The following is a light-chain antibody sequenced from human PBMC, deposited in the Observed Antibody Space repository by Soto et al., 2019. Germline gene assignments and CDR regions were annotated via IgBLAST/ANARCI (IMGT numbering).Light chain of an antibody. CDR1: QSVSSSY. CDR2: GAS. V-gene: IGKV3-20*01. Sequence: EIVLTQSPVTLSFSPLERATLSCIASQSVSSSYLAWYQQKPGQAPRLLIYGASSRATGIPDRFSGSGSGTDFTLTISRLEPEDFAVYYCQQYGSSPPITFGQGTRLEMK. CDR3: QQYGSSPPIT. J-gene: IGKJ5*01.